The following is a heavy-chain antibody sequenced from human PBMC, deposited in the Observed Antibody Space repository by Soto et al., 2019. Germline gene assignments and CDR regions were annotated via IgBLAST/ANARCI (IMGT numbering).Heavy chain of an antibody. J-gene: IGHJ4*02. CDR2: ISYDGSNK. CDR3: AKEMKPGIAAAGTVAFDY. V-gene: IGHV3-30*18. CDR1: GFTFSSYG. Sequence: LRLSCAASGFTFSSYGMHWVRQAPGKGLEWVAVISYDGSNKYYADSVKGRFTISRDNSKNTLYLQMNSLRAEDTAVYYCAKEMKPGIAAAGTVAFDYWGQGTLVTVSS. D-gene: IGHD6-13*01.